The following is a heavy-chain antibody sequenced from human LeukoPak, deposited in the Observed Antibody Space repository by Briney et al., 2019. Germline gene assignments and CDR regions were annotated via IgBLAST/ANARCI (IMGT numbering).Heavy chain of an antibody. Sequence: GGSLRLSCAASGFTFSSYAMSWVRQAPGKGLEWVSAISGSGGSTYYADSVKGRVTISREHSQNPLYSQINRPRGQDPALYYCAKTTEPDYWGQGTLVTVSS. D-gene: IGHD4-11*01. CDR1: GFTFSSYA. CDR3: AKTTEPDY. J-gene: IGHJ4*02. V-gene: IGHV3-23*01. CDR2: ISGSGGST.